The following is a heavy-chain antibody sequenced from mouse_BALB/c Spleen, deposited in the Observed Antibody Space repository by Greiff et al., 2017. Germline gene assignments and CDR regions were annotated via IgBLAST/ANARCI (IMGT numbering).Heavy chain of an antibody. Sequence: VQLQQSGAELVRSGASVKLSCTASGFTITDSYMHWVKQRPEQGLEWIGRIDPANGNTKYDPKFQGKATITADTSSDTAYLKLSSLTSEDTAVYYCAALAYWGQGTTLTVSS. CDR2: IDPANGNT. CDR3: AALAY. CDR1: GFTITDSY. V-gene: IGHV14-3*02. J-gene: IGHJ2*01.